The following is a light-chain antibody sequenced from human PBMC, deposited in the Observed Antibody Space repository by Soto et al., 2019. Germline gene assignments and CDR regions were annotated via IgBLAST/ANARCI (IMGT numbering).Light chain of an antibody. CDR1: QSVLYSSNNKNY. V-gene: IGKV4-1*01. Sequence: DIVMTQSPDSLAVSLGKRATINCKSSQSVLYSSNNKNYLAWYQQKPGQPPKLLIYWASTRESGVPDRFSGSGSGTDFTLTISSLQAEDVAVYYCQQYYNTLALTFGGGTKVEIK. CDR3: QQYYNTLALT. CDR2: WAS. J-gene: IGKJ4*01.